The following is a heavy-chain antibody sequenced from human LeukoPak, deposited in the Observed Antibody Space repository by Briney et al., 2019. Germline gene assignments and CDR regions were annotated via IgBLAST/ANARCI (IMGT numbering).Heavy chain of an antibody. Sequence: ASVTVSCKVSGYTLTELSMHWVRQAPGKGLEWMGGFYPEDGETIYAQKFQGRVTMTEDTSTDTAYMELSSLSSEDTAVYYCATEDYSSGWPYLFDYWGQGTLVSVSS. J-gene: IGHJ4*02. V-gene: IGHV1-24*01. CDR3: ATEDYSSGWPYLFDY. CDR2: FYPEDGET. D-gene: IGHD6-19*01. CDR1: GYTLTELS.